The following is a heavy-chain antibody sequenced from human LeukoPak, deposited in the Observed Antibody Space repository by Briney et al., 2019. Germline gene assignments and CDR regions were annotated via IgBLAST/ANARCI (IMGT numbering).Heavy chain of an antibody. D-gene: IGHD3-22*01. CDR1: GLTISSNY. J-gene: IGHJ4*02. CDR3: AKDRYYYDSSIGLYYFDY. CDR2: LYSGGST. V-gene: IGHV3-53*01. Sequence: GGSLRLSCAASGLTISSNYMNWVRQAPGKGLEWVSVLYSGGSTYYADSVQGRFTISRDNSKNTLYLQMNSLRAEDTAVYYCAKDRYYYDSSIGLYYFDYWGQGTLVTVSS.